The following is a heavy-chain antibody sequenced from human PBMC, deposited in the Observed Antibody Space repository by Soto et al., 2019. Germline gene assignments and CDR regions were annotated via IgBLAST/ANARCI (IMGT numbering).Heavy chain of an antibody. J-gene: IGHJ4*02. CDR1: TGYISSGNW. Sequence: SETLSLTCAVSTGYISSGNWWSWVRQSPGKGLEWIGEINHGGSTNYNPSLKSRVTMSVDKSRGHFSLRLSSVTAADTAVYFCARDREAGSFSGFDYWGQGALVTVSS. CDR2: INHGGST. V-gene: IGHV4-4*02. CDR3: ARDREAGSFSGFDY. D-gene: IGHD1-26*01.